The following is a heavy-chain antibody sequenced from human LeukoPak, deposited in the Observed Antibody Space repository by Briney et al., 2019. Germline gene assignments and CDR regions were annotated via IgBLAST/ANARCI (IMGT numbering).Heavy chain of an antibody. CDR2: ISSSGSTI. D-gene: IGHD3-10*02. J-gene: IGHJ6*04. V-gene: IGHV3-48*03. CDR3: AELGITMIGGV. CDR1: GFTFSSYE. Sequence: GGSLRLSCAASGFTFSSYEMNWVRQAPGKGLKWVSYISSSGSTIYYAGSVKGRFTISRDNAKNSLYLQMNSLRAEDTAVYYCAELGITMIGGVWGKGTTVTISS.